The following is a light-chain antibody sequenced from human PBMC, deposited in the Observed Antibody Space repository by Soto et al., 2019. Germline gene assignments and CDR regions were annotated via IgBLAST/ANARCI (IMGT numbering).Light chain of an antibody. J-gene: IGKJ4*01. Sequence: EIVVTQSPATLSVSPGERVTLSCRASQSVSSSLAWYQQRPGQAPRLLIYDTSTRAAGIAARFSGSGSGTEFTLTISSLQSEDSAVYYCQPYNNWPLTFGGGTKVESK. CDR3: QPYNNWPLT. V-gene: IGKV3-15*01. CDR1: QSVSSS. CDR2: DTS.